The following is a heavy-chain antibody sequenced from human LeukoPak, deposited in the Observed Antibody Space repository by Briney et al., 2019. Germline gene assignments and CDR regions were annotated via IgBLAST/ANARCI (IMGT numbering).Heavy chain of an antibody. D-gene: IGHD2-2*01. CDR2: IIPIFGAA. CDR3: ARPSLVVVPAAMSSPGHYYYGMDV. CDR1: GGTFSGYA. V-gene: IGHV1-69*06. Sequence: SVKDSRMASGGTFSGYAISGVRHAPGPGLGWVGEIIPIFGAANYAQKFWGRVSISAEKSTSTAYMELSSLRSEDTAVYYCARPSLVVVPAAMSSPGHYYYGMDVWGKGTTVTVSS. J-gene: IGHJ6*04.